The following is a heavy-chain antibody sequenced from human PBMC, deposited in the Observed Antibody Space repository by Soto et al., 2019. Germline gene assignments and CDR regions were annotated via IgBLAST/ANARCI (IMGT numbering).Heavy chain of an antibody. CDR1: GGSVSNSSYY. V-gene: IGHV4-39*01. Sequence: SETLSLTCTVSGGSVSNSSYYWGWIRQSPGKGLEWIGSVYYRGRSYSKSSVKSRVTISVDTSKNQFSLNLNSVTASDTAVYFCVSQRTSVLTQDYFDYWGPGALVTVSS. CDR2: VYYRGRS. J-gene: IGHJ4*02. CDR3: VSQRTSVLTQDYFDY. D-gene: IGHD2-8*01.